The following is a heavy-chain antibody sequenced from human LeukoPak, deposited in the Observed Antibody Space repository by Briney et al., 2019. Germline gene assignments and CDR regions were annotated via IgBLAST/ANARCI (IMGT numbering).Heavy chain of an antibody. V-gene: IGHV3-21*01. J-gene: IGHJ4*02. CDR3: ARSRIAAADTDY. CDR2: ISSSSSYI. CDR1: GXTFSNYA. D-gene: IGHD6-13*01. Sequence: GGSLRLSCAASGXTFSNYAMNWVRQAPGKGLEWVSSISSSSSYIYYADSVKGRFTISRDNAKNSLYLQMNSLRAEDTAVYYCARSRIAAADTDYWGQGTLVTVSS.